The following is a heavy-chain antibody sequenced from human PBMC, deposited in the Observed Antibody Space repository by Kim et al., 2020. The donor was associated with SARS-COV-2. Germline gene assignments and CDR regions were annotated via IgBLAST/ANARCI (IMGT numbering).Heavy chain of an antibody. Sequence: GGSLRLSCAASGFTFSNAWMSWVRQAPGKGLEWVGHIKSKTDGGTTDYAAPVKGRFTISRDDSKNTLYLQMNSLKTEDTAVYYCTTDNYDFWSGYYYMDV. CDR3: TTDNYDFWSGYYYMDV. CDR2: IKSKTDGGTT. D-gene: IGHD3-3*01. V-gene: IGHV3-15*01. J-gene: IGHJ6*03. CDR1: GFTFSNAW.